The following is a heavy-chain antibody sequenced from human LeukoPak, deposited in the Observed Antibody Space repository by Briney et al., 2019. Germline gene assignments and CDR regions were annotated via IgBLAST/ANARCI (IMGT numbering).Heavy chain of an antibody. V-gene: IGHV3-74*01. D-gene: IGHD3-10*01. CDR2: INNDGSDT. Sequence: GGALRLSCAASGLSFADSWMHWVRQAPGKGLVWVSRINNDGSDTRYADSVRGRFTISRDNAKNTLYLQMNSLRAEDTAVYYCARVSGLGMNEYYQHWGQGTLVTVPS. J-gene: IGHJ1*01. CDR3: ARVSGLGMNEYYQH. CDR1: GLSFADSW.